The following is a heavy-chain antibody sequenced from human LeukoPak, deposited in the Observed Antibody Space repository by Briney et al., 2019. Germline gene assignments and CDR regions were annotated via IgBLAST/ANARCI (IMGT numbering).Heavy chain of an antibody. J-gene: IGHJ6*03. D-gene: IGHD5-12*01. CDR2: ISGFNGHT. Sequence: RASVKVPCKASGYTFSNYGMSWVRQAPGHGLEWMGWISGFNGHTKYSQKSQGRVTMTTDTSTSTAYMEVRSLRSDDTAVYYCARAWLRRKYYYYMDVWGKGTTVTVSS. CDR3: ARAWLRRKYYYYMDV. CDR1: GYTFSNYG. V-gene: IGHV1-18*04.